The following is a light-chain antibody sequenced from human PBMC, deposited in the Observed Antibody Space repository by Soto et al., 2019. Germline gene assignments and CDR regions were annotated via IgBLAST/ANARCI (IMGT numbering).Light chain of an antibody. CDR3: QTWGTGTRLV. Sequence: QLVLTQSPSASASVGASVKLTCTLSSGHSSYAIAWHQQQPEKGPRYLMKLNSDGSHSKGDGIPDRFSGSSSGAERYLTISSLQSEDEADYYCQTWGTGTRLVFGGGTKLTVL. J-gene: IGLJ3*02. CDR1: SGHSSYA. CDR2: LNSDGSH. V-gene: IGLV4-69*01.